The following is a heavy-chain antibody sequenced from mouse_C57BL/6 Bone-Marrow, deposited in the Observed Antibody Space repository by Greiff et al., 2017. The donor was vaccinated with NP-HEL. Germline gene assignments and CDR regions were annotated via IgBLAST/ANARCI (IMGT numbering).Heavy chain of an antibody. D-gene: IGHD2-4*01. J-gene: IGHJ3*01. V-gene: IGHV1-64*01. Sequence: QVQLKQPGAELVKPGASVKLSCKASGYTFTSYWMHWVKQRPGQGLEWIGMIHPNSGSTNYNEKFKSKATLTVDKSSSTAYMQLSSLTSEDSAVYYCARNGDYDGGFAYWGQGTLVTVSA. CDR1: GYTFTSYW. CDR2: IHPNSGST. CDR3: ARNGDYDGGFAY.